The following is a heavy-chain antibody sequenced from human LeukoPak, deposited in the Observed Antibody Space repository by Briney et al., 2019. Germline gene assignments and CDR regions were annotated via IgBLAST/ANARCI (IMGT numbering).Heavy chain of an antibody. CDR3: ARDYDSSGYYYGWFDP. CDR1: GGTFSIYA. J-gene: IGHJ5*02. D-gene: IGHD3-22*01. V-gene: IGHV1-69*04. CDR2: IIPILGIA. Sequence: SVNVSCKASGGTFSIYAISWVRQAPGQGLEWMGRIIPILGIANYAQKFQGRVTITADKSTSTAYMELSSLRSEDTAVYYCARDYDSSGYYYGWFDPWGQGTLVTVSS.